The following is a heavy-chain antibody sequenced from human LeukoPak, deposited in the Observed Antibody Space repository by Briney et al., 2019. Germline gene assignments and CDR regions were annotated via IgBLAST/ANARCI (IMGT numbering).Heavy chain of an antibody. J-gene: IGHJ4*02. V-gene: IGHV3-30-3*01. CDR1: GFTFSSYA. CDR2: ISYDGSNK. Sequence: GGSLRLSCAASGFTFSSYAMHWVRQAPGKGLEWVAVISYDGSNKYYADSVKDRFTTSRDNSKNTLYLQMNSLRAEDTAVYYCARDPRGYSSGWYYFDYWGQGTLVTVSS. D-gene: IGHD6-19*01. CDR3: ARDPRGYSSGWYYFDY.